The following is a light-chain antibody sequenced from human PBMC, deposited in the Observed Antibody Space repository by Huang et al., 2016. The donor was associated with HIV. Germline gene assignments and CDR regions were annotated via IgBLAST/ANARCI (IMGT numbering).Light chain of an antibody. J-gene: IGKJ4*01. CDR2: GAS. V-gene: IGKV3-15*01. CDR1: QNVRNN. CDR3: QQFNNWPPA. Sequence: ETLMTQFPATLSVSPGERATLSCRASQNVRNNLAWYQTNPGQAPRLLFYGASSRATGVPGRFSASGSGIDFTLTISSLQSEDFAVYYCQQFNNWPPAFGGGTTVEIK.